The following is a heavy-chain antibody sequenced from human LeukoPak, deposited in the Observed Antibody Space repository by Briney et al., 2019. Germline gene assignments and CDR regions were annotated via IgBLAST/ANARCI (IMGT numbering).Heavy chain of an antibody. V-gene: IGHV4-34*01. D-gene: IGHD3-10*01. CDR2: INHSGST. CDR3: ARGNRRMVRGVIRTGFDP. Sequence: SETLSLTCAVYGGSFSGYYWSWIRQPPGKGLEWIGEINHSGSTNYNPSLKSRVTISVDTSKNQFSLKLSSVTAADTAVYYCARGNRRMVRGVIRTGFDPWGQGTLVTVS. CDR1: GGSFSGYY. J-gene: IGHJ5*02.